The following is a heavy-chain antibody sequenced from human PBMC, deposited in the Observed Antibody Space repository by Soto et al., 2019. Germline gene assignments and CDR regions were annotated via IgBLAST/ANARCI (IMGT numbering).Heavy chain of an antibody. CDR2: INPSGGST. J-gene: IGHJ4*02. V-gene: IGHV1-46*01. CDR1: GYTFTSYY. D-gene: IGHD3-10*01. CDR3: ARTTTYYYGSGGQRYFDY. Sequence: ASVKVSCKASGYTFTSYYMHWVLQAPGQGLEWMGIINPSGGSTSYAQKFQGRVTMTRDTSTSTVYMELSSLRSEDTAVYYCARTTTYYYGSGGQRYFDYWGQGTLVTVSS.